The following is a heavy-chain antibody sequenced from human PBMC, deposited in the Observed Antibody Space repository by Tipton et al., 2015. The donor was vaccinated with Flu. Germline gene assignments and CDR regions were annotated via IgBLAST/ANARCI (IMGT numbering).Heavy chain of an antibody. Sequence: GSLRLSCAASGFTLRSYAVNCVRRAPGKGLEWVSFISGRGDHPYYADSMNGRVTVSRDDAKNSVFLQMNSLRVDDSAVYFCARASSRGTYHGYPERYFALDVWGQGTTVTVS. J-gene: IGHJ6*02. V-gene: IGHV3-21*01. D-gene: IGHD1-26*01. CDR2: ISGRGDHP. CDR3: ARASSRGTYHGYPERYFALDV. CDR1: GFTLRSYA.